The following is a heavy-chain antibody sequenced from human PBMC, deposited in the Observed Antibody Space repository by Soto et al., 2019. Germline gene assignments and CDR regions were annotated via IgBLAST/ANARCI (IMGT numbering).Heavy chain of an antibody. J-gene: IGHJ4*02. CDR3: ARDRYDSSGYYHDY. V-gene: IGHV3-30*03. CDR2: ISYDGSDK. D-gene: IGHD3-22*01. Sequence: EGCLRLSCVASGFTFNNFGIHWVRQAPGKGLEWVAVISYDGSDKYYADSVKGRFTISRDNSKNTLYLQMNSLRAEDTAVNYCARDRYDSSGYYHDYWGQGTLVTVCS. CDR1: GFTFNNFG.